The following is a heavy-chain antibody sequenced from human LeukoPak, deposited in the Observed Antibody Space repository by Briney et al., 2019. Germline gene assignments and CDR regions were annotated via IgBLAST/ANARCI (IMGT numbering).Heavy chain of an antibody. CDR2: ISTYNGNT. V-gene: IGHV1-18*01. CDR1: GYTFINFG. CDR3: ARYCTSATCYAFDP. J-gene: IGHJ5*02. Sequence: GASVKVSCKASGYTFINFGISWVRQAPGQGLEWMGWISTYNGNTENAKKFQGRVTMTTDTSTSTAYMELRSLRSDDTAVYYCARYCTSATCYAFDPWGQGSLVTVSS. D-gene: IGHD2-2*01.